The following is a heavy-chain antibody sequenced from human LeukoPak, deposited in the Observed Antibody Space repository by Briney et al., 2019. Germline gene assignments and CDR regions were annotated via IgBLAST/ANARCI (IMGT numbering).Heavy chain of an antibody. CDR3: ARACSGGICYSDNWFDP. D-gene: IGHD2-15*01. CDR1: GYTFTGYY. CDR2: INPNSGGT. J-gene: IGHJ5*02. V-gene: IGHV1-2*06. Sequence: ASVKVSCKASGYTFTGYYMHWVRQAPGQGLEWMGRINPNSGGTNYAQKFQGRVTMTRDTSISTAYMELSRLRSDDTAVYYCARACSGGICYSDNWFDPWGQGTLVTVSS.